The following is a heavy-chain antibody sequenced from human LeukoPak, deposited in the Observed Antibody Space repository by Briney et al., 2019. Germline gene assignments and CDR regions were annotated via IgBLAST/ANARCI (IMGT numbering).Heavy chain of an antibody. V-gene: IGHV4-59*12. CDR1: GGSISTYY. J-gene: IGHJ4*02. Sequence: ADTLSLTCTVSGGSISTYYWSWIRQPPGKGLEWIEYIYYSGSTNYNPSLKSRVTISVDTSKTQFSLKLRSVTAADTAVYYCARVVYSGSWGYFDYWGQGTLVPVSS. D-gene: IGHD3-10*01. CDR3: ARVVYSGSWGYFDY. CDR2: IYYSGST.